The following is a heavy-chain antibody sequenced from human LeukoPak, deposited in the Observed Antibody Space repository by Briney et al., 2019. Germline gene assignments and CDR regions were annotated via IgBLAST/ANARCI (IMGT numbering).Heavy chain of an antibody. CDR3: ARGEINYDILTGWSAFDI. Sequence: ASVKVSCKASGYTFTSYAMHWVRQAPGQRLEWMGWINAGNGNTKYSQKFQGRVTITRDTSASTAYMELSSLRSEDTAVYYCARGEINYDILTGWSAFDIWGQGTMVTVSS. CDR1: GYTFTSYA. D-gene: IGHD3-9*01. J-gene: IGHJ3*02. V-gene: IGHV1-3*01. CDR2: INAGNGNT.